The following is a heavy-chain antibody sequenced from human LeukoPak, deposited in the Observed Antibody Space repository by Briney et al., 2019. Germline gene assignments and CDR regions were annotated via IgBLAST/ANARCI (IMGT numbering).Heavy chain of an antibody. Sequence: GWSLRLSCAASGSTFSDYYMSWLRQAPGKGLEGVSYISSSGSTIYYADSVKGRFTISRDNAKNSLYLQMNSLRAEDTAVYYCARSRQSLTTPDYWGQGTLVTVSS. J-gene: IGHJ4*02. CDR2: ISSSGSTI. D-gene: IGHD3-16*02. CDR3: ARSRQSLTTPDY. V-gene: IGHV3-11*04. CDR1: GSTFSDYY.